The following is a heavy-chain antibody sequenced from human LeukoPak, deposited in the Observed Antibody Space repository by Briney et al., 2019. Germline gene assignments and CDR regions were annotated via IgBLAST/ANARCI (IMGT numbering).Heavy chain of an antibody. CDR3: ARGRSSSHCPTY. CDR1: GFRFSSYA. CDR2: ISDTGDGT. Sequence: PGGSLRLACAASGFRFSSYAMSWVRQAPGKGLEWVSAISDTGDGTYYAGSVKGRFTISRDNSKNTLYLQMNSLRAEDTAVYYCARGRSSSHCPTYWGQGTLVTVSS. V-gene: IGHV3-23*01. D-gene: IGHD6-19*01. J-gene: IGHJ4*02.